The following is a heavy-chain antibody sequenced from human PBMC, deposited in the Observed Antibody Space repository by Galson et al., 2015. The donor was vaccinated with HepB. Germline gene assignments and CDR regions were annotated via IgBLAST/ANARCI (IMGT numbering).Heavy chain of an antibody. D-gene: IGHD3-3*01. Sequence: SLRLSCAASGFTLNDYYMIWIRQAPGKGLEWVAFISSSGSNKYYADSVKGRFTVSRDNAENSWYLQMNSLRVGDTAVYYCARGRIRFLEWSPQGGFDPWGQGTRVTVSS. CDR2: ISSSGSNK. J-gene: IGHJ5*02. CDR3: ARGRIRFLEWSPQGGFDP. V-gene: IGHV3-11*01. CDR1: GFTLNDYY.